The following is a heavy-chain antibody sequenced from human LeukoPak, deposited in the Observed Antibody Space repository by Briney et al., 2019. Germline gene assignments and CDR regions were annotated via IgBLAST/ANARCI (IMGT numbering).Heavy chain of an antibody. D-gene: IGHD6-19*01. J-gene: IGHJ4*02. V-gene: IGHV3-7*01. CDR2: IKQDGSEK. Sequence: PGGSLRLSCAASGFTFSSYWMNWLRQAPGKGLEWVANIKQDGSEKNYVASVKGRFTISRDNAKNSLFLQMNSLRAEDSAVYYCARSDGWCPDYWGQGTLVTVSS. CDR1: GFTFSSYW. CDR3: ARSDGWCPDY.